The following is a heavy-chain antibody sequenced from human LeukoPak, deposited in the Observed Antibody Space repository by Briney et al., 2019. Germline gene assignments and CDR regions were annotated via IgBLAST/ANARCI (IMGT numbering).Heavy chain of an antibody. J-gene: IGHJ5*02. CDR2: INPNSGGT. D-gene: IGHD5-18*01. V-gene: IGHV1-2*02. CDR3: ARGPQLWLRGNWFDP. CDR1: GYTFTGYY. Sequence: ASVKVSCKASGYTFTGYYMHWARQAPGQGLEWMGWINPNSGGTNYAQKFQGRVTMTRDTSISTAYMELSRLRSDDTAVYYCARGPQLWLRGNWFDPWGQGTLVTVSS.